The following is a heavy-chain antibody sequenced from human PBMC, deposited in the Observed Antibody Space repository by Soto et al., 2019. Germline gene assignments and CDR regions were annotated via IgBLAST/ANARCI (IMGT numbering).Heavy chain of an antibody. Sequence: GGSLRLSCAASGFTFSDYYMSWIHQAPGKGLEWVSYISSSGSTIYYADSVKGRFTISRDNAKNSLYLQMNSLRAEDTAVYYCAGDKGIAAAGIRNWFDPWGQGTLVTVSS. D-gene: IGHD6-13*01. CDR3: AGDKGIAAAGIRNWFDP. V-gene: IGHV3-11*01. J-gene: IGHJ5*02. CDR2: ISSSGSTI. CDR1: GFTFSDYY.